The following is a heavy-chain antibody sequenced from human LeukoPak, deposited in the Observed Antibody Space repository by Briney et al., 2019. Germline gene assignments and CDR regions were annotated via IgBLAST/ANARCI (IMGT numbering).Heavy chain of an antibody. D-gene: IGHD1-26*01. CDR2: ISSSSSYI. J-gene: IGHJ4*02. V-gene: IGHV3-21*01. CDR1: GFTFSSYS. Sequence: GGSLRLSCAASGFTFSSYSMNWVRQAPGKGLEWVSSISSSSSYIYYADSVKGRFTISRDNAKNSLYLQMNSLRAEDTAVYYCARGWVGATLNYFDYWGQGTLVTVSS. CDR3: ARGWVGATLNYFDY.